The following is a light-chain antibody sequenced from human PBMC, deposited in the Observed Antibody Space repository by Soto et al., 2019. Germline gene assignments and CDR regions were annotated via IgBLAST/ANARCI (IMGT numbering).Light chain of an antibody. J-gene: IGKJ2*01. V-gene: IGKV3-15*01. CDR1: QRLXSN. Sequence: IVLTHSAVPLPAALSERATLACRASQRLXSNFVWYKPKPGQAPRALTYGASTSATGGPASLSGSGSGTLFTRTVSSIQYDDSDTYYWQHSKRRTYTFGQGTKPDIK. CDR3: QHSKRRTYT. CDR2: GAS.